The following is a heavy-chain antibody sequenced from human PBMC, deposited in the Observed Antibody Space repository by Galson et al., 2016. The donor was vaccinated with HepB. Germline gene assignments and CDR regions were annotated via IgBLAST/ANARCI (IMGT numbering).Heavy chain of an antibody. V-gene: IGHV4-31*03. J-gene: IGHJ5*02. Sequence: TLSLTCNVSGAFISSGGYYWNWIRLHPGKGLEWIGCVYYSGSTYYNPSLESRATISVDTSENQFSPKLTSVTAADTAVYYCARGVSMVRGWLDPWGQGTRGTFAS. D-gene: IGHD3-10*01. CDR1: GAFISSGGYY. CDR3: ARGVSMVRGWLDP. CDR2: VYYSGST.